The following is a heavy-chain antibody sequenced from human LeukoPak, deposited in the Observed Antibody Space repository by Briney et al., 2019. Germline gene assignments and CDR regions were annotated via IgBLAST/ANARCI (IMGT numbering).Heavy chain of an antibody. J-gene: IGHJ4*02. CDR3: AKDRPNYYGSNGHYYRRDGDY. CDR1: GFTFSIYA. D-gene: IGHD3-22*01. CDR2: ITSSGDGP. Sequence: GGSLRLSCAASGFTFSIYAMSWVRQAPGKGLQWVSSITSSGDGPNYADSVKGRFTISRDHSENILYLQMNSLRVEDTAVYFCAKDRPNYYGSNGHYYRRDGDYWGQGTLVTVSS. V-gene: IGHV3-23*01.